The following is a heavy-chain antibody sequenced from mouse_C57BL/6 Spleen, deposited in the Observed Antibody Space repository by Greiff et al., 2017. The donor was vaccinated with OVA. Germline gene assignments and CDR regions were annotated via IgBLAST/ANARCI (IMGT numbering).Heavy chain of an antibody. CDR3: TPPSSYGYFDV. D-gene: IGHD1-1*01. CDR2: IDPENGDT. Sequence: VQLKQSGAELVRPGASVKLSCTASGFNIKDDYMHWVKQRPEQGLEWIGWIDPENGDTEYASKFQGKATITADTSSNTAYLQLSSLTSEDTAVYYCTPPSSYGYFDVWGTGTTVTVSS. V-gene: IGHV14-4*01. J-gene: IGHJ1*03. CDR1: GFNIKDDY.